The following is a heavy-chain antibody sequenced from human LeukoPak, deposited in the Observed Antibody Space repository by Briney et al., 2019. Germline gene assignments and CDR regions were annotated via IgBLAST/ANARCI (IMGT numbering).Heavy chain of an antibody. CDR1: GFTFSSYA. D-gene: IGHD3-3*01. CDR2: ISGSGGST. CDR3: AKEYYDFWSGSWSY. Sequence: RGSLRLSCAASGFTFSSYAMSCVSQAPGKGLEWVSAISGSGGSTYYADSVKGRFTISRDNSKNTLYLQMNSLRAEDTAVYYCAKEYYDFWSGSWSYWGQGTLVTVSS. J-gene: IGHJ4*02. V-gene: IGHV3-23*01.